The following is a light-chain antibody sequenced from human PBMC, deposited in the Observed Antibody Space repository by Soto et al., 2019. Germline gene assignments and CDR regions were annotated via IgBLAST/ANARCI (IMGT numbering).Light chain of an antibody. J-gene: IGKJ2*01. Sequence: EIVWTQSPGTLSLSPGERATLSCRASQSVSSSYLAWYQQKPGQAPRLLIYGASGRATGIPDRFSGSGSGTDFTLTISRREPEDFAVYDCQQYGSSPPYTFGQGTKLEIK. CDR2: GAS. V-gene: IGKV3-20*01. CDR1: QSVSSSY. CDR3: QQYGSSPPYT.